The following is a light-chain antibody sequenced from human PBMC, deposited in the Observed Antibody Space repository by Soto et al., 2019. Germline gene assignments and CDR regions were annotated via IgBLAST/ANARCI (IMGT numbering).Light chain of an antibody. CDR2: GNS. V-gene: IGLV1-40*01. J-gene: IGLJ3*02. Sequence: QSVLTQPPSVSGAPGQRVTISCTGSSSNIGAGYDVHWYQQLPGTAPKLLIYGNSNRPSGVPDRFSGSKSGTSPSLAITGLQAGDDADCYCHSYGSSRNGVFGGGTKLTVL. CDR3: HSYGSSRNGV. CDR1: SSNIGAGYD.